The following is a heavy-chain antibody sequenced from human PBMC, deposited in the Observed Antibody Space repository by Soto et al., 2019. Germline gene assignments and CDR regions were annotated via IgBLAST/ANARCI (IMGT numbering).Heavy chain of an antibody. CDR3: VRYDRINMKPYSPEGFHI. V-gene: IGHV4-39*01. CDR1: DDSSRSSNSR. D-gene: IGHD3-3*02. J-gene: IGHJ3*02. Sequence: SDTLSLTCPVADDSSRSSNSRWGWPRQPPGKGLEYIGSVYYGGAIFYSGNIYYNPSLKSRVTISVDTSKNQFSLRLSSVTAADTGVYYCVRYDRINMKPYSPEGFHIWGQGTMVTVSS. CDR2: VYYGGAIFYSGNI.